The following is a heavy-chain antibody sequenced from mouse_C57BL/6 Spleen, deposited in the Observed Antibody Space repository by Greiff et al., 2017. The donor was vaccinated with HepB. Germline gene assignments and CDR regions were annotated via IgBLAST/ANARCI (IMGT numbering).Heavy chain of an antibody. CDR1: GYTFTSYW. V-gene: IGHV1-61*01. CDR3: ARGGDYDLYAMDY. D-gene: IGHD2-4*01. J-gene: IGHJ4*01. CDR2: IYPSDSET. Sequence: VQLQQPGAELVRPGSSVKLSCKASGYTFTSYWMDWVKQRPGQGLEWIGNIYPSDSETHYNQKFKDKATLTVDKSSSTAYMQLSSLTSEDSAVYYCARGGDYDLYAMDYWGQGTSVTVSS.